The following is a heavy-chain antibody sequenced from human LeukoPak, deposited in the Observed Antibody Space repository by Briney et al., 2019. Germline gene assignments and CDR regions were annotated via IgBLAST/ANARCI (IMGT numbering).Heavy chain of an antibody. CDR2: IYTSGST. CDR1: GGSISSYY. Sequence: SETLSLTCTVSGGSISSYYWSWIRQPAGKGLEWIGRIYTSGSTNYNPSLKSRVTMSVDTSKNQFSLKLSSVTAADTAVYYCARETSQKGAHYMDVWGKGTTVTISS. CDR3: ARETSQKGAHYMDV. J-gene: IGHJ6*03. V-gene: IGHV4-4*07. D-gene: IGHD3-16*01.